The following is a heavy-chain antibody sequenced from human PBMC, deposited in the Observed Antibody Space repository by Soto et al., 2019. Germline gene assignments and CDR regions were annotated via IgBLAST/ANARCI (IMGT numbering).Heavy chain of an antibody. Sequence: EVQLVESGGGLVKPGGSLRLSCAASGFTFSSYSMNWVRQAPGKGLEWVSSISSSSSYIYYADSVKGRFTISRDNAKNSRYLQMNSLRAEETAVYYCARDKRPVATLWNTHNYYGMDVWGQGTTVTVSS. CDR2: ISSSSSYI. V-gene: IGHV3-21*01. D-gene: IGHD5-12*01. CDR3: ARDKRPVATLWNTHNYYGMDV. CDR1: GFTFSSYS. J-gene: IGHJ6*02.